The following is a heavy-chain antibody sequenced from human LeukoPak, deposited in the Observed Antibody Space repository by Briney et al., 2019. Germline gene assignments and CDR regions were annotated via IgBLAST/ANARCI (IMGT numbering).Heavy chain of an antibody. CDR3: ARDKRSGDSFFDY. Sequence: GGSLRLSCAVSGFTFSDYWMSWVRQAPGKRLEWVANIKQDESERYYVDSVKGRFTISRDNAKNSLNLQMNSLRAEDTAVYYCARDKRSGDSFFDYWGQGTLVTVSS. J-gene: IGHJ4*02. CDR1: GFTFSDYW. V-gene: IGHV3-7*03. CDR2: IKQDESER. D-gene: IGHD7-27*01.